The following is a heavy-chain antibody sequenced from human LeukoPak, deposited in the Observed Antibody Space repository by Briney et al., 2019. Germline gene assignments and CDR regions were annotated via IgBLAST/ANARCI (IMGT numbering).Heavy chain of an antibody. CDR3: ARERGFYGSDAFDI. Sequence: GASVKVSCKTSGYTLTSHYMHWVRQAPGQGLEWMGTINPSGGSTSYAQRFQGRVTMTRDTSTSTVYMELSSLRSEDTAVYYCARERGFYGSDAFDIWGQGTMVTVSS. V-gene: IGHV1-46*01. D-gene: IGHD3-10*01. J-gene: IGHJ3*02. CDR1: GYTLTSHY. CDR2: INPSGGST.